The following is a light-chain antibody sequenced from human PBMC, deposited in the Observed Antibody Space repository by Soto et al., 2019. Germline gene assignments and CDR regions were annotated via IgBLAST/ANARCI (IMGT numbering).Light chain of an antibody. CDR3: SSYTTRSTGV. CDR1: SSDVGGYNY. V-gene: IGLV2-14*03. J-gene: IGLJ1*01. CDR2: EVS. Sequence: QSVLTQPASVSGSPGQSITISCTGTSSDVGGYNYVSWYQQHPGKAPKLMIYEVSNRPSGVSSRFSGSKSGNTASLTIAGLQAEDEASYYCSSYTTRSTGVVGTGTKLTVL.